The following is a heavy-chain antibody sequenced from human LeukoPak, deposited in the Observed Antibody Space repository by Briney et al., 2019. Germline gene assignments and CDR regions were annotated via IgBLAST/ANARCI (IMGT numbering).Heavy chain of an antibody. Sequence: SETLSLTCSASGGTISTYYWSWIRQPAGKGLEWIWRVYRSGNTNYNPSLQSRVTMSVDTSKNQISLRLRSVIAADTAVYYCARDDFEYSVHYGMDVWGQGTAVTVSS. CDR2: VYRSGNT. V-gene: IGHV4-4*07. CDR1: GGTISTYY. D-gene: IGHD3-9*01. CDR3: ARDDFEYSVHYGMDV. J-gene: IGHJ6*02.